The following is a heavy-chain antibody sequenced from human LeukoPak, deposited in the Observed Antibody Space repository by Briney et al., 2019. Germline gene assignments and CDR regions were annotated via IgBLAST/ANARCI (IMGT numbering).Heavy chain of an antibody. Sequence: ASVKVSCKASGYTFTSYYMHWVRQAPGQGLEWMGIINPSGGSTSYAQKFQGRVTMTRDMSTSTVYMELRSLRSDDTAVYYCAAASVLRYFDWLLVFDYWGQGTLVTVSS. J-gene: IGHJ4*02. D-gene: IGHD3-9*01. V-gene: IGHV1-46*01. CDR1: GYTFTSYY. CDR3: AAASVLRYFDWLLVFDY. CDR2: INPSGGST.